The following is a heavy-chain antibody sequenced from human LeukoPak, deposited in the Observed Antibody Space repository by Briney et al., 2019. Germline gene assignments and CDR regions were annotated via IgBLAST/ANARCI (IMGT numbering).Heavy chain of an antibody. CDR2: IKQDGSEK. Sequence: AGGSLRLSCAASGFTFSSYWMSWVRQAPGKGLEWVANIKQDGSEKYYVDSVKGRFTISRDNAKNSLYLQMNSLRAEDTAVYYCARDPPDYYDSSGHDYWGQGTLVTVSS. CDR1: GFTFSSYW. V-gene: IGHV3-7*01. D-gene: IGHD3-22*01. CDR3: ARDPPDYYDSSGHDY. J-gene: IGHJ4*02.